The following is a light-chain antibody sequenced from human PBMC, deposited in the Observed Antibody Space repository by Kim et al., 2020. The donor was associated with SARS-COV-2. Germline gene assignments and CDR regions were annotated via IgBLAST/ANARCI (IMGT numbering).Light chain of an antibody. CDR1: SSDVGAYNY. V-gene: IGLV2-14*03. CDR3: CSYRTDNSWV. J-gene: IGLJ3*02. Sequence: LTQPASVSGSPGQSITISCTGTSSDVGAYNYVFWYQQHPGKVPKLMIYDVSKRPSGVSNRFSGSKSDSTASLTISGLQAEDEADYYCCSYRTDNSWVFGGGTQLTVL. CDR2: DVS.